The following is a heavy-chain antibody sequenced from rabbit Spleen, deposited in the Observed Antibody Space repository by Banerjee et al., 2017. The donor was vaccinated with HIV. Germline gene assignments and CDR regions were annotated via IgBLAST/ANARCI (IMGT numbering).Heavy chain of an antibody. J-gene: IGHJ4*01. CDR3: TRDAGTYDYIDVYFNL. D-gene: IGHD4-2*01. CDR2: IYAGSTGTI. CDR1: GFSLSSTHW. Sequence: QSLEESGGDLVKPGASLTLTCTASGFSLSSTHWIYWVRQAPGKGLEWIGTIYAGSTGTIDYASWAKGRLTISKTSSTTVTLQMTRLTAADTATYFCTRDAGTYDYIDVYFNLWGQGTLVTVS. V-gene: IGHV1S40*01.